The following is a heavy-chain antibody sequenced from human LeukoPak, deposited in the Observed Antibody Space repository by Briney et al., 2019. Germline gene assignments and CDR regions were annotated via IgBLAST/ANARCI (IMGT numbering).Heavy chain of an antibody. Sequence: SETLSLTCAVYGGSFSGHYWSWIRQPPGKGLEWIGEINHSGSTNYNPSLKSRVTISVDTSKNQFSLKLSSVTAADTAVYYCARNFGSYDFWSGYYPYYFDYWGQGTLVTVSS. V-gene: IGHV4-34*01. CDR3: ARNFGSYDFWSGYYPYYFDY. CDR1: GGSFSGHY. CDR2: INHSGST. J-gene: IGHJ4*02. D-gene: IGHD3-3*01.